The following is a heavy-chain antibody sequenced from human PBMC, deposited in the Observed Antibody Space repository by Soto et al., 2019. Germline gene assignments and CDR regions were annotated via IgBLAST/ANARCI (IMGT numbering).Heavy chain of an antibody. V-gene: IGHV1-18*01. J-gene: IGHJ1*01. CDR1: GYTFTSYG. D-gene: IGHD3-3*01. CDR2: ISAYNGNT. Sequence: ASVKVSCKASGYTFTSYGISWVRQAPGQGLEWMGWISAYNGNTNYAQKLQGRVTMTTDTSTSTAYMELRSLRPDDTAVYYCAPDITDRALGDFQNWGQGTLVTVSS. CDR3: APDITDRALGDFQN.